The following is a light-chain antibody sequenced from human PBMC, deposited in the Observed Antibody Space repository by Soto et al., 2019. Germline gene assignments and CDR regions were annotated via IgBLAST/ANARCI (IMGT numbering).Light chain of an antibody. CDR3: QQANSFPLT. V-gene: IGKV1-12*01. Sequence: DIQMTQSPSSVSASVGDRVTITWRASQAISSWLAWYQQKPGKAPKLLISAASSLRSGVPSRFSGSGSGTDFTLTIISLQPEDFATYYCQQANSFPLTFGGGTKVEIK. J-gene: IGKJ4*01. CDR1: QAISSW. CDR2: AAS.